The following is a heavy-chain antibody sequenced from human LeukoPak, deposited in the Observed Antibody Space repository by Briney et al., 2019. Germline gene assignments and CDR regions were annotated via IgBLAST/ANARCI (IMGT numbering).Heavy chain of an antibody. CDR3: VGGDYFGSGSARRHWFDP. CDR2: IKQDGSEK. CDR1: GLSFSSYW. V-gene: IGHV3-7*04. J-gene: IGHJ5*02. D-gene: IGHD3-10*01. Sequence: PGGSLRLSCAVSGLSFSSYWMSWVRQAPGKGLEWVANIKQDGSEKYYVDSVKGRFTISRDNAQKSLYLEMNSLRVDDTAVYYCVGGDYFGSGSARRHWFDPWGQGTLDTVSS.